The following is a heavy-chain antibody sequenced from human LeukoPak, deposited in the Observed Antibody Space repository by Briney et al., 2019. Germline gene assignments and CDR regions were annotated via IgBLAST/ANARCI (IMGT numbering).Heavy chain of an antibody. CDR1: GGSFNGYY. D-gene: IGHD3-9*01. J-gene: IGHJ4*02. CDR3: ARVYDINLHYFDY. Sequence: KPSETLSLTCAVYGGSFNGYYWSWIRQPPGKGLEWIGEINHSGSTNYNPSLKSRVTISVDTSKNQFSLKLSSVTAADTAVYFCARVYDINLHYFDYWGQGTLVTVSS. V-gene: IGHV4-34*01. CDR2: INHSGST.